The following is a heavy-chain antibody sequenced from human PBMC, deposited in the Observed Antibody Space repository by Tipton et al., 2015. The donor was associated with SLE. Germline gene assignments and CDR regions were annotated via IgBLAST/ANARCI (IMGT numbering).Heavy chain of an antibody. CDR1: GGPVSNYF. V-gene: IGHV4-4*07. CDR3: ATSDYGDYRESTFNI. D-gene: IGHD4-17*01. Sequence: GLVKPSETLSLICTVSGGPVSNYFWSWIRQPAGKGLEWIGRIYSNGGTNYNPSLKSRVTMSVDTSKKHFSLKLNSVTAADTAVYYCATSDYGDYRESTFNIWGQGTLVTVSS. J-gene: IGHJ3*02. CDR2: IYSNGGT.